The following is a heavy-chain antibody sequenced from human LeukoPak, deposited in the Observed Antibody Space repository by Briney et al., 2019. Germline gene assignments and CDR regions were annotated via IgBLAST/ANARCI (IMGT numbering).Heavy chain of an antibody. D-gene: IGHD3-10*01. J-gene: IGHJ6*02. CDR2: IYYSGST. V-gene: IGHV4-39*01. CDR3: ARSYYYGSYGMDV. Sequence: PSETLSLTCTVSGGSISSSSYYWGWIRQPPGKGPEWIGSIYYSGSTYYNPSLKSRVTISVDTSKNQFSLKLSSVTAADTAVYYCARSYYYGSYGMDVWGQGTTVTVSS. CDR1: GGSISSSSYY.